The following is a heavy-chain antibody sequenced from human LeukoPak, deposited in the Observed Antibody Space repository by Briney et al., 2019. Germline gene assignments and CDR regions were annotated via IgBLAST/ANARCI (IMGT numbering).Heavy chain of an antibody. CDR2: INPNSGGT. CDR1: GGTFSTYA. Sequence: ASVKVSCKASGGTFSTYAISWVRQAPAQGLEWMGRINPNSGGTNYAQKFQGRVTMTRDTSISTVYMALSRLTSDDTAVYYCARSRASVGTSTYSDYWGQGTLVTVSS. V-gene: IGHV1-2*02. D-gene: IGHD1-1*01. CDR3: ARSRASVGTSTYSDY. J-gene: IGHJ4*02.